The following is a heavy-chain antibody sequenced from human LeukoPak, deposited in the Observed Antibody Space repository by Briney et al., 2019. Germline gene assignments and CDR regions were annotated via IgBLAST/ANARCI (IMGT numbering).Heavy chain of an antibody. J-gene: IGHJ4*02. Sequence: ASVSLSFKSSVYTFTYYYMHWVRQAPGQGLEWMGWINPNSGGTKYARNFQGRVTITSDTSITTAYMELSSLRSDDTAVYYCARLLGAPHWGQGALLTVPS. CDR1: VYTFTYYY. V-gene: IGHV1-2*02. CDR3: ARLLGAPH. D-gene: IGHD1-26*01. CDR2: INPNSGGT.